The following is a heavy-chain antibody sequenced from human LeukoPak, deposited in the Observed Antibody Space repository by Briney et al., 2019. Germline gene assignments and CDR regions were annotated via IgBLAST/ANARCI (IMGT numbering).Heavy chain of an antibody. J-gene: IGHJ4*02. CDR2: IYYSGST. V-gene: IGHV4-59*01. CDR1: GGCISTYY. CDR3: ARIPGGYSSNWYYFDY. D-gene: IGHD6-13*01. Sequence: SETLSLTCTVSGGCISTYYWSWIRQPPGKGLEWIGYIYYSGSTNYNPSLKSRVTISVDTSKNQFSLKLSSVTAADTAVYYCARIPGGYSSNWYYFDYWGQGTLVTVSS.